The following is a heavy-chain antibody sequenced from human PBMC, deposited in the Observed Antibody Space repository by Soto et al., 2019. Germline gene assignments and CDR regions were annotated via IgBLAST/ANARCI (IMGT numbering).Heavy chain of an antibody. CDR1: GYSFTSYW. Sequence: GESLKISCKGSGYSFTSYWISWVRQMPGKGLEWMGRIDHSDSYTNYSPSFQGHVTISADKSISTAYLQWSSLKASDTAMYYCARRNRYYYDSSGYYRGVVDYYYGMDVWGQGTTVTVSS. D-gene: IGHD3-22*01. J-gene: IGHJ6*02. CDR3: ARRNRYYYDSSGYYRGVVDYYYGMDV. V-gene: IGHV5-10-1*01. CDR2: IDHSDSYT.